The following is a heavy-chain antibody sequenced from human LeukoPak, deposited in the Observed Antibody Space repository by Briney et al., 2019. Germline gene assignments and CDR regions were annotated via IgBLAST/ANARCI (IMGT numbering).Heavy chain of an antibody. Sequence: GGSLRLSCAASGFTFSSYSMNWVRQAPGKGLEWVSYISSSSSTIYYADSVKGRFTISRDNAKNSLYLQMNSLRAEDTAVYYCARDRMVRGVNSDYWGQGTLVTVSS. CDR1: GFTFSSYS. CDR3: ARDRMVRGVNSDY. J-gene: IGHJ4*02. V-gene: IGHV3-48*01. D-gene: IGHD3-10*01. CDR2: ISSSSSTI.